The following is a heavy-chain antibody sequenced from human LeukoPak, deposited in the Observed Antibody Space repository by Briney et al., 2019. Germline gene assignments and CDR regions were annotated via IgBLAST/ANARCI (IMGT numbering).Heavy chain of an antibody. D-gene: IGHD2/OR15-2a*01. CDR3: ARDLDFYATDY. V-gene: IGHV3-7*01. CDR2: IEKDGSWI. Sequence: GGSLRLSCTASGFSLSGYWMSWVRQAPGQGLEWVANIEKDGSWIHYADSVKGRFTISRDNAKNSLSLQMNSLRADDTAIYYCARDLDFYATDYWGQGTLVTVSS. CDR1: GFSLSGYW. J-gene: IGHJ4*02.